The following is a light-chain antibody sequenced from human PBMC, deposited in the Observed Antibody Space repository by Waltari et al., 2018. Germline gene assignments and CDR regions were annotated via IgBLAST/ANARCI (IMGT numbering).Light chain of an antibody. CDR1: QSVLYSSNNNNS. CDR2: WAS. V-gene: IGKV4-1*01. CDR3: QQYYTTPRT. Sequence: DIVMTQSPDSLAVSLGERATINCKSSQSVLYSSNNNNSLAWYRQKPGQPPKLLFYWASTRASGVPDRFSGSGSGTDFTLTISSLQAEDVAVYYCQQYYTTPRTFGQGTTVEIK. J-gene: IGKJ1*01.